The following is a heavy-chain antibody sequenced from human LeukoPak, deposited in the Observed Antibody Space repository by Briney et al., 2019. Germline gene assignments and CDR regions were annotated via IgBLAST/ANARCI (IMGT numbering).Heavy chain of an antibody. Sequence: QPGGSLRLSCAASGFTFSSYGMHWVRQAPGKGLEWVAVISYDGSNKYYADSVKGRFTISRDNSKNTLYLQMNSLRAEDTAVYYCARDLNGGDYVWGSYRPILDYWGQGTLVTVSS. CDR3: ARDLNGGDYVWGSYRPILDY. CDR2: ISYDGSNK. V-gene: IGHV3-30*03. J-gene: IGHJ4*02. D-gene: IGHD3-16*02. CDR1: GFTFSSYG.